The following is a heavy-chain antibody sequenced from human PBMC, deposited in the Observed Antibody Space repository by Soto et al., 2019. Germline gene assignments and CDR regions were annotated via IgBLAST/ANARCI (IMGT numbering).Heavy chain of an antibody. J-gene: IGHJ6*02. Sequence: LSLTCTVSGGSISSYYWSWIRQPAGKGLEWIGRIYTSGSTNYNPSLKSRVTMSVDTSKNQFSLKLSSVTAAETAVYYCARDHTSIPYAHYYYGMDVWGQGTTVTVSS. D-gene: IGHD2-2*01. CDR2: IYTSGST. V-gene: IGHV4-4*07. CDR3: ARDHTSIPYAHYYYGMDV. CDR1: GGSISSYY.